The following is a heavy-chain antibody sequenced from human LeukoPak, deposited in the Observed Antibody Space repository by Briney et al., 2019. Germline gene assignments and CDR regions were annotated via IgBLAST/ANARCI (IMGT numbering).Heavy chain of an antibody. CDR3: AKDQKSSYYYDTSGYKSPPFDQ. J-gene: IGHJ4*02. D-gene: IGHD3-22*01. CDR2: VSASGGTT. CDR1: GFTFSSYA. V-gene: IGHV3-23*01. Sequence: GGSLRLSCTASGFTFSSYAMSWVRQAPGKGLEWVSAVSASGGTTYYADSVKGRFTISRDNSKNTLYLQMKSLRVEDTAVYSCAKDQKSSYYYDTSGYKSPPFDQWGQGTLVTVSS.